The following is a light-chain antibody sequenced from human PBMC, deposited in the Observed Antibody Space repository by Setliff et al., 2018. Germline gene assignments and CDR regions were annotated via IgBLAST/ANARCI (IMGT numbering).Light chain of an antibody. CDR2: DSN. CDR3: VTWDGSLSVVL. J-gene: IGLJ2*01. CDR1: SSNIASNY. V-gene: IGLV1-51*01. Sequence: QSVLTQPPSVSAAPGQKVTISCSGSSSNIASNYVSWYQQVPGAAPKLLLYDSNKRPSGIPDRFSGSKSGTSATLDITGLQTGDEADYYCVTWDGSLSVVLFGGGTKVTVL.